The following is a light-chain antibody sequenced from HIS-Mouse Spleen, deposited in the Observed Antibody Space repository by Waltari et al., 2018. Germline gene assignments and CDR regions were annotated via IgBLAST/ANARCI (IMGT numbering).Light chain of an antibody. Sequence: DIQMTQSPSTLSASVGDRVTITCRASQSISSWLAWYQQKPGKAPKPLIYKASSLERGVPSRFSGSGSGTEFTLTISGLQPDDFATYYCQQYNSYSWTFGQGTKVEIK. V-gene: IGKV1-5*03. CDR2: KAS. CDR3: QQYNSYSWT. J-gene: IGKJ1*01. CDR1: QSISSW.